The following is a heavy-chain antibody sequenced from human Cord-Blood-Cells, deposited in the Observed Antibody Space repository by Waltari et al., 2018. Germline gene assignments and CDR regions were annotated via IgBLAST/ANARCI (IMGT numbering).Heavy chain of an antibody. D-gene: IGHD6-19*01. CDR1: GFTFSSYA. Sequence: QVQLVESGGGVVQPGRSLRLSCAASGFTFSSYAMHWVRQAPGKGVEWVAVISYEGSNKYYADSVKGRFTISRDNSKNTLYLQMNSLRAEDTAVYYCASPIAVAGTDYWGQGTLVTVSS. J-gene: IGHJ4*02. CDR3: ASPIAVAGTDY. CDR2: ISYEGSNK. V-gene: IGHV3-30*04.